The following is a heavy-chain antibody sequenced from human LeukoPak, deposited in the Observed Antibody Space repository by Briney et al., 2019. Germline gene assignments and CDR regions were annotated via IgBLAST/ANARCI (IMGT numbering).Heavy chain of an antibody. J-gene: IGHJ5*02. CDR2: IYYSGST. D-gene: IGHD2-15*01. Sequence: SETLSLTCTVSGGSISGYYWSWIRQSPGKGLEWDGYIYYSGSTNYNPSLKSRVTMSVDTSKNHFSLKVSSVTAADTAVYYCARAVVVAATVKWFDPWGQGTLVTVSS. CDR1: GGSISGYY. V-gene: IGHV4-59*01. CDR3: ARAVVVAATVKWFDP.